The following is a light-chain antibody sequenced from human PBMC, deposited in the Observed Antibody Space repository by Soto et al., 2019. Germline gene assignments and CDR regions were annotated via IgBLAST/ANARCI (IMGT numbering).Light chain of an antibody. V-gene: IGKV4-1*01. J-gene: IGKJ2*01. CDR2: WAS. Sequence: DTVMTQSPDSLAVSLGERATINCKSSRSVLYSSHNNHYLAWYQQKPGQPPKLLIYWASTRESGVPDRFSGSGSGTDFTLTNSSLQAEDVAVYYCQQYYSTPYNFGQGTQLES. CDR3: QQYYSTPYN. CDR1: RSVLYSSHNNHY.